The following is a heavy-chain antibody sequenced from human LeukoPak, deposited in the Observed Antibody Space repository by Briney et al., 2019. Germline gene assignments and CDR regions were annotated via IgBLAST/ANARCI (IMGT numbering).Heavy chain of an antibody. Sequence: ASVKVSCKASGYTFTGYYMHWVRQAPGQGLEWMGWINPNSGGTNYAQKFQGRVTMTRDTSISTAYMELSRLRSDDTAVYYCARDLYDPGSYGGISFDYWGQGTLVTVSS. D-gene: IGHD3-10*01. CDR1: GYTFTGYY. J-gene: IGHJ4*02. V-gene: IGHV1-2*02. CDR2: INPNSGGT. CDR3: ARDLYDPGSYGGISFDY.